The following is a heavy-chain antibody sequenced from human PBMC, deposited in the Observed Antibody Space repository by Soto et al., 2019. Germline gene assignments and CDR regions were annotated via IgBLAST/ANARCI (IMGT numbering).Heavy chain of an antibody. CDR2: ISGSGSNT. J-gene: IGHJ4*02. Sequence: EVQLLESGGGLVQPGGSLRLSCAASGFTFSSYAMSWVRQAPGKGLEWVSAISGSGSNTYYTDSVKGRFTISRDNSKNTLYLQMNSLRAEDTAVYYCAKEGIMGFSGYFDYWGQGTLVTVSS. CDR1: GFTFSSYA. CDR3: AKEGIMGFSGYFDY. V-gene: IGHV3-23*01. D-gene: IGHD1-26*01.